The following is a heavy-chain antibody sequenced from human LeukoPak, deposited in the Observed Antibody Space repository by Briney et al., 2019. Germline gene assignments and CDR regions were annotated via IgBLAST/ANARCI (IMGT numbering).Heavy chain of an antibody. CDR3: ARDRCSSTSCYNFDY. Sequence: GGSLRLSCAASGFTFSSYGMHWVRQAPGKGLEWVALIWYDGSNKYYADSVKGRFTISRDNSKNTLYLQMNSLRAEDTAVYYCARDRCSSTSCYNFDYWGQGTLVTVSS. CDR2: IWYDGSNK. J-gene: IGHJ4*02. D-gene: IGHD2-2*01. CDR1: GFTFSSYG. V-gene: IGHV3-33*01.